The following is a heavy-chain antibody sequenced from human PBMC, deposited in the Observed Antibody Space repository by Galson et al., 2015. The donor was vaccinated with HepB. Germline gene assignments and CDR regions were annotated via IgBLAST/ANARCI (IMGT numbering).Heavy chain of an antibody. CDR2: IKTYNGNT. D-gene: IGHD6-19*01. CDR3: ARDQGIAVAGNVNY. Sequence: SVKVSCKASGYTFTTYSINWVRQAPGQGLEWMGWIKTYNGNTDYAQKLQGRVTLTTDTSTSTAYMELRSLRSDDTAVYYCARDQGIAVAGNVNYWGQGTLVTVSS. V-gene: IGHV1-18*01. CDR1: GYTFTTYS. J-gene: IGHJ4*02.